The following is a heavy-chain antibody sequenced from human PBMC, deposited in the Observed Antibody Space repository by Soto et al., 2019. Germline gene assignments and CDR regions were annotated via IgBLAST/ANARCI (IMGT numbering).Heavy chain of an antibody. CDR1: GYTFTTYY. CDR3: ARAVSTNTAPIDY. CDR2: ITPSSGST. J-gene: IGHJ4*02. V-gene: IGHV1-46*01. D-gene: IGHD4-17*01. Sequence: QVQLVQSGAEVQNHGASVKISCKASGYTFTTYYMHWLRQARGQGLEWMGIITPSSGSTRYEQKFPDSVSRTRDTSTSTVDMKLGSLRSEDTAVYYCARAVSTNTAPIDYWGQGTLVTASS.